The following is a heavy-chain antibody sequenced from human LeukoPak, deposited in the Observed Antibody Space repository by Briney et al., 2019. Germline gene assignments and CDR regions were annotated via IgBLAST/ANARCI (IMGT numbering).Heavy chain of an antibody. J-gene: IGHJ4*02. CDR2: ISYDGRNK. CDR1: GFTFSSYG. CDR3: ARGGDNWGFFDY. D-gene: IGHD7-27*01. V-gene: IGHV3-30*04. Sequence: GGSLRLSCAASGFTFSSYGLHWVRQAPGKGLEWVAVISYDGRNKYYADSVKGRFTISRDNSKNTLYLQMNSLRAEYTAVYYCARGGDNWGFFDYWGQGTLVTVSS.